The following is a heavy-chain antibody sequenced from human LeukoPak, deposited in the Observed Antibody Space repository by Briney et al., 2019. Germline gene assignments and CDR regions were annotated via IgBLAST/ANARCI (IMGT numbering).Heavy chain of an antibody. Sequence: SETLSLTCAVYGGSFSGYYWSWIRQPPGKGLEWIGEINHSGSTNYNPSLKSRVTISVDTSKNQFSLKLSSVTAADTAVYYCASEIASEHDYGGIGGDDAFDIWGQGTMVTVSS. V-gene: IGHV4-34*01. CDR1: GGSFSGYY. CDR2: INHSGST. J-gene: IGHJ3*02. CDR3: ASEIASEHDYGGIGGDDAFDI. D-gene: IGHD4-23*01.